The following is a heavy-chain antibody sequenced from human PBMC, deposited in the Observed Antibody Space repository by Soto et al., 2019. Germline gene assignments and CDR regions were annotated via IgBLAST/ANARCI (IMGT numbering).Heavy chain of an antibody. CDR2: IYYSGST. Sequence: SETLSLTCTVSGGSISSGGYYWSWIRQHPGKGLEWIGYIYYSGSTYYNPSLKSRVTISVDTSKNQFSLKLSSVTAADTAVYYCARDPSSDYVFDYWGQGTLVTVSS. CDR1: GGSISSGGYY. V-gene: IGHV4-31*03. J-gene: IGHJ4*02. CDR3: ARDPSSDYVFDY. D-gene: IGHD4-17*01.